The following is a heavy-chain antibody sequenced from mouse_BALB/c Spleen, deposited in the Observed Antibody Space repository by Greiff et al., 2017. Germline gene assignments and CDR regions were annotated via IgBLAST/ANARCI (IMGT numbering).Heavy chain of an antibody. CDR2: ISDGGSYT. J-gene: IGHJ3*01. V-gene: IGHV5-4*02. CDR1: GFTFSDYY. D-gene: IGHD2-4*01. CDR3: ARGDYDGFAY. Sequence: VQLQQSGGGLVKPGGSLKLSCAASGFTFSDYYMYWVRQTPEKRLEWVATISDGGSYTYYPDSVKGRFTISRDNAKNNLYLQMSSLKSEDTAMYYCARGDYDGFAYWGQGTLVTVSA.